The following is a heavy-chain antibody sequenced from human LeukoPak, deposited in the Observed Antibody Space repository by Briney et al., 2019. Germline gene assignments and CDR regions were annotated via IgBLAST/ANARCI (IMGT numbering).Heavy chain of an antibody. CDR2: IKQDGSEN. CDR1: GVTLSSYW. J-gene: IGHJ4*02. Sequence: GGSLRLSCAVSGVTLSSYWMSWVRQAPGKGLGWVANIKQDGSENYYVASLKGRFTISRDNAKNSLYLQMNSLSAEDTAVYYCAKDDAWLQYNDWGQGTLVTVSS. CDR3: AKDDAWLQYND. V-gene: IGHV3-7*01. D-gene: IGHD5-24*01.